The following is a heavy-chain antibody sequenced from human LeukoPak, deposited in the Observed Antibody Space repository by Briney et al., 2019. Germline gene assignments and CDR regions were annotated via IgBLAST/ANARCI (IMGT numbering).Heavy chain of an antibody. CDR3: ARQGGVFWYFDL. D-gene: IGHD2-15*01. J-gene: IGHJ2*01. Sequence: PSETLSLTCTVSAGSISSYYWSWIRQPPGKGLEWIGYIYYSGSTNYNPSLKSQVTIPVDTSKNQYSLKLSSVTAADTAVYYCARQGGVFWYFDLWGRGTLVTVSS. CDR1: AGSISSYY. V-gene: IGHV4-59*08. CDR2: IYYSGST.